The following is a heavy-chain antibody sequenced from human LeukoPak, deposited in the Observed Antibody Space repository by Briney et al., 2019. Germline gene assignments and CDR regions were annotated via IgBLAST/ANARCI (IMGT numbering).Heavy chain of an antibody. D-gene: IGHD3-10*01. CDR1: GYTFTGYY. J-gene: IGHJ3*02. CDR3: ARAAGIIGDAFDI. V-gene: IGHV1-2*02. CDR2: INPNSGGT. Sequence: ASVKVSCKASGYTFTGYYMHWVRQAPGQGLEWMGWINPNSGGTNYAQKFQGRVTMTRDTSIGTAYMELSRLRSDDTAVYYCARAAGIIGDAFDIWGQGTMVTVSS.